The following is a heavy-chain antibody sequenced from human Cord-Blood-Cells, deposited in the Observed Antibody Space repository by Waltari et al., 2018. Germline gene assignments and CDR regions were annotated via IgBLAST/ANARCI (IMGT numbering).Heavy chain of an antibody. J-gene: IGHJ4*02. CDR3: TRDAGFSGYDDY. Sequence: EVQLVESGGGLVQPGRSLGLSVTDSGFHLGAYAWSWFRQAPGKGLEWVGFIRSKAYGGTTEYAASVKGRFTISRDDSKSIAYLQMNSLKTEDTAVYYCTRDAGFSGYDDYWGQGTLVTVSS. CDR2: IRSKAYGGTT. CDR1: GFHLGAYA. V-gene: IGHV3-49*03. D-gene: IGHD5-12*01.